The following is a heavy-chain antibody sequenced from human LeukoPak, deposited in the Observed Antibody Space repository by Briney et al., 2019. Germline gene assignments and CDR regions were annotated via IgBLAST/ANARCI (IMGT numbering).Heavy chain of an antibody. CDR1: GFRFSDYY. D-gene: IGHD3-22*01. CDR2: ISHSGYSV. J-gene: IGHJ4*02. CDR3: ARDGAYDDTSGYRADI. V-gene: IGHV3-11*01. Sequence: GGSLRLSCAASGFRFSDYYMNWFRQTPGKGPEWLSYISHSGYSVQYADSVRGRFTISRDNDKNSLYLQMNSLRVEDTAVYYCARDGAYDDTSGYRADIWGPGTLVTVSS.